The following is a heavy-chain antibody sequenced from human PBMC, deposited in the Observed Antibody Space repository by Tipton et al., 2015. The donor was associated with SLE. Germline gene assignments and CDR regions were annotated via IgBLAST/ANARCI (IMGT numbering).Heavy chain of an antibody. V-gene: IGHV4-59*01. CDR1: GDSISSYY. J-gene: IGHJ4*02. CDR3: ARLDWNDY. D-gene: IGHD1-1*01. Sequence: TLSLTCTVSGDSISSYYWSWIRQPPGKGLEWIGYIYHTGSTNYNPSLKSRVTISVDTSKNQFSLKLSSVTAADTAVYYCARLDWNDYWGQGTLVTVSS. CDR2: IYHTGST.